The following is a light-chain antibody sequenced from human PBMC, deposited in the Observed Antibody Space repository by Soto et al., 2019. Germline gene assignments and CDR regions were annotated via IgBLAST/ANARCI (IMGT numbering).Light chain of an antibody. Sequence: IVLTQSPDTLSLSPGERVTLSCRASHSVTSSYVAWYRQKAGQPPKLLIYAASSRAAGVADRFSGDGSGKDYILTISRLEPEDFAVYFCQQYGNSPLTFGRGTKLEMK. CDR1: HSVTSSY. CDR3: QQYGNSPLT. J-gene: IGKJ2*01. V-gene: IGKV3-20*01. CDR2: AAS.